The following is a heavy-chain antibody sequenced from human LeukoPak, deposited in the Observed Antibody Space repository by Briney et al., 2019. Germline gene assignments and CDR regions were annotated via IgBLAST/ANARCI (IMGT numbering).Heavy chain of an antibody. J-gene: IGHJ4*02. Sequence: GESLKISCKGSGYSFPRYWIAWVRQMPGKGLEWMGIVYPADSDTKYSPSFQGQVTISADKSISTAYLQWSSLKASDTAMYYCARQGASGPLDYWGQGTLVTVSS. V-gene: IGHV5-51*01. CDR2: VYPADSDT. CDR3: ARQGASGPLDY. CDR1: GYSFPRYW.